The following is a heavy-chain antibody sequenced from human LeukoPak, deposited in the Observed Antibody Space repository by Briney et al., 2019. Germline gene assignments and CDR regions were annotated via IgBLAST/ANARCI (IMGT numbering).Heavy chain of an antibody. CDR1: GFTFSSYS. Sequence: GGSLRLSCAASGFTFSSYSMNWVRQAPGKGLEGVSSISSSSSYIYYADSVKGRFTISRDNAKNSLYLQMNSLRAEDTAVYYCARDNDVADFDYWGQGTLVTVSS. CDR2: ISSSSSYI. D-gene: IGHD2-8*01. J-gene: IGHJ4*02. V-gene: IGHV3-21*01. CDR3: ARDNDVADFDY.